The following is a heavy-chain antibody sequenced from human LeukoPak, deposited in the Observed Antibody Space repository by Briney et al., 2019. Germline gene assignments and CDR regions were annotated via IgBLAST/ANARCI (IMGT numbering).Heavy chain of an antibody. CDR3: AKDGQREFDYSNSLEH. CDR2: IWSDGTNQ. V-gene: IGHV3-33*06. Sequence: GRSLRLSCEASGFTFSHYGMHWVRQAPGKGLEWVAVIWSDGTNQYYADSVKGRFTISRDNFKNMVSLQMSRLRVERTAVYYCAKDGQREFDYSNSLEHWGQGSLVTVSS. CDR1: GFTFSHYG. D-gene: IGHD4-11*01. J-gene: IGHJ4*02.